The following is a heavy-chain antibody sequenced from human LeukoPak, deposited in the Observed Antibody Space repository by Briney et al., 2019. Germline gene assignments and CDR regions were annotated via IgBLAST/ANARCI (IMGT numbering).Heavy chain of an antibody. CDR1: GYTFTGYY. J-gene: IGHJ4*02. CDR2: IIPILGIA. V-gene: IGHV1-69*02. D-gene: IGHD5-12*01. CDR3: ATQGNSGYEMSLDY. Sequence: SVKVSCKASGYTFTGYYMHWVRQAPGQGLEWMGRIIPILGIANYAQKFQGRVTITADKSTSTAYMELSSLRSEDTAAYYCATQGNSGYEMSLDYWDQGTLVTVSS.